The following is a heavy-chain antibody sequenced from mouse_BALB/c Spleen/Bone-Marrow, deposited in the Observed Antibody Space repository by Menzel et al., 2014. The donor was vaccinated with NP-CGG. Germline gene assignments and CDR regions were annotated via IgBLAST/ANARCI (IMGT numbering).Heavy chain of an antibody. D-gene: IGHD2-1*01. CDR1: GYSFTSYY. V-gene: IGHV1-66*01. CDR3: ARRGNWGYAMDY. CDR2: IFPGSGNI. J-gene: IGHJ4*01. Sequence: VQLQQSGPELVKPGASVKIPCEASGYSFTSYYIHWVKQRPGQGLEWIGWIFPGSGNIKYNEKFKGEATLTADTSSSTAYMRLSSLTSEDPAVYFCARRGNWGYAMDYWGQGTSVTVSS.